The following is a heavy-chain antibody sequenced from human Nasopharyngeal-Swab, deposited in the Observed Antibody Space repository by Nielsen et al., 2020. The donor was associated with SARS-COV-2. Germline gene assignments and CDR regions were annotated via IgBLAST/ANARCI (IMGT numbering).Heavy chain of an antibody. CDR2: IYYSGST. CDR1: GGSISSGGYY. J-gene: IGHJ4*02. V-gene: IGHV4-31*03. D-gene: IGHD3-10*01. CDR3: ARAVASRWLGTRFDY. Sequence: SETLSLTCTVSGGSISSGGYYWSWIRQHPGKGLEWIGYIYYSGSTYYNPSLKSRVTISVDTSKNQFSLKLSSVTAADTAVYYCARAVASRWLGTRFDYWGQGTLVTVSS.